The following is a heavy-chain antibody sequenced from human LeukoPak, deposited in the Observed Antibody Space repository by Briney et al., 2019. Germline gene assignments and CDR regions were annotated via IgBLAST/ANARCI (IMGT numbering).Heavy chain of an antibody. CDR3: ATHYYGSGSYYGGGY. D-gene: IGHD3-10*01. J-gene: IGHJ4*02. V-gene: IGHV1-2*02. CDR1: GYTFTGYY. CDR2: INPNSGGT. Sequence: ASVKVSCKASGYTFTGYYMHWVRQAPGQGLEWMGWINPNSGGTNYAQKFQGRVTMTRDTSISTAYMELSRLRSDDTAVYYCATHYYGSGSYYGGGYWGQGTLVTVSS.